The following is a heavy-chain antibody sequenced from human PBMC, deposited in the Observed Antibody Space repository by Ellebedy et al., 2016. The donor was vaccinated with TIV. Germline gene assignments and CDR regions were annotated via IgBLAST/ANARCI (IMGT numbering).Heavy chain of an antibody. CDR3: ARTYSGNYGLGYYGMDV. D-gene: IGHD1-26*01. Sequence: AASVKVSCKASGYTFTGYYMHWVRQAPGQGLEWMGWINPNSGGTNYAQKFQGWVTMTRDTSISTAYMGLSRLKSDEPAIYYGARTYSGNYGLGYYGMDVWGQGTTVTVSS. V-gene: IGHV1-2*04. J-gene: IGHJ6*02. CDR2: INPNSGGT. CDR1: GYTFTGYY.